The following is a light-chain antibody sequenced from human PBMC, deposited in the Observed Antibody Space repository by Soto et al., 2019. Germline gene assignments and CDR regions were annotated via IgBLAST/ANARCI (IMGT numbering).Light chain of an antibody. Sequence: EIVLTQSPGTLSLSPGERATLSCRASQSVSSSYLAWYQQKPGQAPRLLIYGASSRATGIPDRFSGSWSGTDFSLTISRLEPEDFAVNYCQQYGSSPTFGQGTKVDIK. CDR2: GAS. CDR1: QSVSSSY. J-gene: IGKJ1*01. V-gene: IGKV3-20*01. CDR3: QQYGSSPT.